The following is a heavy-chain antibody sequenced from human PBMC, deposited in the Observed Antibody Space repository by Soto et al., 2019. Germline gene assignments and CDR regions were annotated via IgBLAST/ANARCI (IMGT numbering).Heavy chain of an antibody. CDR2: FDPEDGET. CDR1: GYTLTDLS. V-gene: IGHV1-24*01. Sequence: GTSVKLSCKVSGYTLTDLSMHWVRQAPGKGLEWMGGFDPEDGETIYAQKFQGRVTMTEDTSTDTAYMELSSLRSEDTAVYYCATDVTDPPYVDFYWGQGTLVTVSS. D-gene: IGHD2-21*02. CDR3: ATDVTDPPYVDFY. J-gene: IGHJ4*02.